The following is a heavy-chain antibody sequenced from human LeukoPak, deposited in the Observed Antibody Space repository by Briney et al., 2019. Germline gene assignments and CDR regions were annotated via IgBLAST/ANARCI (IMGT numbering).Heavy chain of an antibody. V-gene: IGHV3-23*01. CDR2: ISGSGGST. CDR1: GFTFSSYA. CDR3: AKRSTIFGVVIDFDY. Sequence: PGGSLRLSCAASGFTFSSYAMSWVRQAPGKGLEWVSAISGSGGSTYYADSVKGRFTISRDNSKNTLYLQMNSLRAEDTAVYYCAKRSTIFGVVIDFDYWGQGTLVTVSS. J-gene: IGHJ4*02. D-gene: IGHD3-3*01.